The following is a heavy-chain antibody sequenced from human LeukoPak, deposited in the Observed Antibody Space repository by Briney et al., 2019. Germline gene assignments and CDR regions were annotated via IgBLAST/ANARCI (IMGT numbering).Heavy chain of an antibody. CDR3: AKGTLGDYRAGPDY. Sequence: GESLRLSCAASGFTFDDYGMSWVRQAPGKGLEWVSGLNRNGDITGYADSVKGRFIISRDNAKNSLYLQMNSLRAEDTALYYCAKGTLGDYRAGPDYWGRGTLVTVSS. D-gene: IGHD4-17*01. V-gene: IGHV3-20*04. J-gene: IGHJ4*02. CDR1: GFTFDDYG. CDR2: LNRNGDIT.